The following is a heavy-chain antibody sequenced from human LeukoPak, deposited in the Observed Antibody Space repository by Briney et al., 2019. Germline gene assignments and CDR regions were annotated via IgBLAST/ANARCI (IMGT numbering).Heavy chain of an antibody. CDR2: IYYSGST. D-gene: IGHD3-22*01. CDR1: GGSISSGDYY. Sequence: SETLSLTCTVSGGSISSGDYYRSWIRQPPGKGLEWIGYIYYSGSTYYNPSLKSRVTISVDTSKNQFSLKLSSVTAADTAVYYCARFLIYYDSSGYHPYFDYWGQGTLVTVSS. J-gene: IGHJ4*02. V-gene: IGHV4-30-4*01. CDR3: ARFLIYYDSSGYHPYFDY.